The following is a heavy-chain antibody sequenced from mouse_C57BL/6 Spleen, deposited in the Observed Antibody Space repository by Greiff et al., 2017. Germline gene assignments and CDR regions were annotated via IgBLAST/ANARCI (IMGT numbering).Heavy chain of an antibody. CDR2: IDPEDGDT. CDR3: DRESVVADYAMDY. J-gene: IGHJ4*01. Sequence: VQLQQSGAELVKPGASVKLSCTASGFNFKDYYMHWVKQRTEQGLEWIGRIDPEDGDTKYAPKFQGKATITADTSSNTAYLKLSSLTSEDTAGYYCDRESVVADYAMDYWGQGTSVTVSS. D-gene: IGHD1-1*01. CDR1: GFNFKDYY. V-gene: IGHV14-2*01.